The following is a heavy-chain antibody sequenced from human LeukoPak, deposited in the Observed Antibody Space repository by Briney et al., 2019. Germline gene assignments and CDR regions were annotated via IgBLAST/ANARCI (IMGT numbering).Heavy chain of an antibody. Sequence: SVKVSCKASGYTFTNSGISWVRQAPGQGLEWMGGIIPIFGTANYAQKFQGRVTITADESTSTAYMELSSLRSEDTAVYYCARGVLGYMDVWGKGTTVTISS. D-gene: IGHD3-10*01. J-gene: IGHJ6*03. V-gene: IGHV1-69*13. CDR1: GYTFTNSG. CDR2: IIPIFGTA. CDR3: ARGVLGYMDV.